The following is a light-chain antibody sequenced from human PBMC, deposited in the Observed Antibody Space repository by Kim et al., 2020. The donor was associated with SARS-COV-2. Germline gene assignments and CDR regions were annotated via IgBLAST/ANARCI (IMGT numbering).Light chain of an antibody. CDR3: QKYNSAPWT. CDR1: QGINTY. J-gene: IGKJ1*01. V-gene: IGKV1-27*01. CDR2: GAS. Sequence: DIQMTQSPSSLSASVGDRVTITCRASQGINTYLAWYQQKPEKVPKLLIYGASALHSGVPSRFSGSGSGTDFTLTISSLQPEDVATYYCQKYNSAPWTFGQGTKVDIK.